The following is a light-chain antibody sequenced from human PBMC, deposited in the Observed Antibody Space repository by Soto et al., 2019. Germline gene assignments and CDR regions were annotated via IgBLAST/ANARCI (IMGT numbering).Light chain of an antibody. CDR1: SSDVGSYNL. CDR2: EVS. Sequence: QSVLTQPASVSVSPGQSITISCTGTSSDVGSYNLVSWYQHHPGKAPKLMIYEVSKRPSGVSNRFSGSKSGNTASLTISGLQAEDEADYYCCSYAGSSAYVFGTGTKFTVL. J-gene: IGLJ1*01. CDR3: CSYAGSSAYV. V-gene: IGLV2-23*02.